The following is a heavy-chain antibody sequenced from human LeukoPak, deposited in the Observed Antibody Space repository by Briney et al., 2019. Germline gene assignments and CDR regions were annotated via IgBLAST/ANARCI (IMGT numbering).Heavy chain of an antibody. D-gene: IGHD1-26*01. J-gene: IGHJ2*01. CDR2: TYYRSKWYD. Sequence: SQTLSLTCAISGDSVSANSVAWNWIRQSPSRGLEWLGRTYYRSKWYDDYTVSVKSRITINADTSKNQFSLHPNSVTPEDTAVYYCARDREGLYFDLWGRGTLVTVSS. CDR1: GDSVSANSVA. CDR3: ARDREGLYFDL. V-gene: IGHV6-1*01.